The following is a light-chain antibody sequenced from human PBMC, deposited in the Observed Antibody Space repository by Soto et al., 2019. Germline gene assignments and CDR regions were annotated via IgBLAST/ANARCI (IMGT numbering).Light chain of an antibody. Sequence: IXLXXSPSXXXAXXXDRVXXXXXXXQGXSSYLAWXXXKPGKAPKLLIYAASTLQSGVPSRXXXXXSGTEFTLTISSLQPEDFATYYCQQLNSYPYTCGQGTKLEIK. CDR2: AAS. CDR1: QGXSSY. J-gene: IGKJ2*01. V-gene: IGKV1-9*01. CDR3: QQLNSYPYT.